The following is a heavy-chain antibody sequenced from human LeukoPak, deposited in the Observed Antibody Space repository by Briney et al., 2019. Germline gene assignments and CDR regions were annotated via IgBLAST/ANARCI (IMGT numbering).Heavy chain of an antibody. V-gene: IGHV1-8*01. D-gene: IGHD3-9*01. CDR2: MNPNSGNT. CDR3: ARGIRGILTGYLFDY. CDR1: GYTFTSYD. J-gene: IGHJ4*02. Sequence: ASVKVSCKASGYTFTSYDINCVRQATGQGLEWMGWMNPNSGNTGYAQKFQGRVTMTRNTSIRTAYMELSSMRSEDTAVYYCARGIRGILTGYLFDYWGQGTLVTVSS.